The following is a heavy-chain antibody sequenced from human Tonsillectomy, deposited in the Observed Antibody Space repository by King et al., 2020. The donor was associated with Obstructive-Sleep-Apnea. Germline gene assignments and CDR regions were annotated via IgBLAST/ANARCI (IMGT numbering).Heavy chain of an antibody. J-gene: IGHJ4*02. D-gene: IGHD5-18*01. CDR1: GGSISSGGYY. CDR2: IYYSGST. V-gene: IGHV4-31*03. CDR3: ARDSSYGQFDY. Sequence: QLQESGPGLVKPSQTLSLTCTVSGGSISSGGYYWSWIRQHPGKGREWVGYIYYSGSTYYNPSLKSRVTISVDTSKNQFSLKLSSVTAAGTAVYYCARDSSYGQFDYWGQGTLVTVSS.